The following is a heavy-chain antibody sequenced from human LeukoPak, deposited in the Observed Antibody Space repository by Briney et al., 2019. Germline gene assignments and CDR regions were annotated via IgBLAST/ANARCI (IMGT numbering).Heavy chain of an antibody. CDR3: ARLVVRGVNNYFDY. CDR2: IYYSGST. V-gene: IGHV4-39*01. D-gene: IGHD3-10*01. CDR1: GGSISSSSYY. J-gene: IGHJ4*02. Sequence: SETLSPTCTVSGGSISSSSYYWGWIRQPPGKGLEWIGSIYYSGSTYYNPSLKSRVTISVDTSKNQFSLKLSSVTAADTAEYYCARLVVRGVNNYFDYWGQGTLVTVSS.